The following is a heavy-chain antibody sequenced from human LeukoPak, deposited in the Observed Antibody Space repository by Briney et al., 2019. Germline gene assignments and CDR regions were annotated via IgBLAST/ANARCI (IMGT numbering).Heavy chain of an antibody. CDR1: AGSISSSSYD. V-gene: IGHV4-39*01. Sequence: SETLSLTCTVSAGSISSSSYDWGWIRQPPGRGLEWIGSIYYSGSTYYNPSLKSRVTISLARSQNQFSLKLSSVTAADTAVYYCARQPIYGSGTQGGDPWGQGTLVTVSS. CDR2: IYYSGST. D-gene: IGHD3-10*01. J-gene: IGHJ5*02. CDR3: ARQPIYGSGTQGGDP.